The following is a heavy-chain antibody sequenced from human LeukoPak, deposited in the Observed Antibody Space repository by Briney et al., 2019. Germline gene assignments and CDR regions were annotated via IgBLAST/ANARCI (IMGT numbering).Heavy chain of an antibody. CDR2: ICYSGNT. CDR1: GGAISYSSYY. CDR3: ARRDYDSGGHYGPDNWFDP. D-gene: IGHD3-22*01. J-gene: IGHJ5*02. Sequence: PSQTLSLTCSVSGGAISYSSYYWSWIRQHPGKGLEWIGYICYSGNTYYNPSLKSRVTITVDTSKNQFSLKMSSVTAADTAVYYCARRDYDSGGHYGPDNWFDPWGQGIQVTVSP. V-gene: IGHV4-31*03.